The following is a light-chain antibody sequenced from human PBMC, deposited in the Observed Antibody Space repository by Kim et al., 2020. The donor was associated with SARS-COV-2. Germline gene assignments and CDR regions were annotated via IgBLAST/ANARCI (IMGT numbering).Light chain of an antibody. CDR3: QQYNRWPLT. CDR2: DTS. J-gene: IGKJ4*01. V-gene: IGKV3-15*01. CDR1: QSITSD. Sequence: EIVLTQSPGTLSLSPGERATLSCRASQSITSDLAWYQHKPGQAPRLLMYDTSTRATGIPARFSGSGSGTEFTLTISSLQSEDFAVYYCQQYNRWPLTFGGGTKVDIK.